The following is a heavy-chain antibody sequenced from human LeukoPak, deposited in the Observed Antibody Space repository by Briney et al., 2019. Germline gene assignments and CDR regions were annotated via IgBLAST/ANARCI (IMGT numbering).Heavy chain of an antibody. CDR3: ARDEGQIGRIGRFDY. V-gene: IGHV3-23*01. J-gene: IGHJ4*02. CDR2: ISGSGRAT. CDR1: GFTFSNYA. Sequence: PGGSLRLSCAASGFTFSNYAMSWVRLAPGKGLEWVSAISGSGRATYYTDSVKGRFAISRDNSKNTLYLQMNSLRDEDTAVNYCARDEGQIGRIGRFDYWGQGALVTVSS. D-gene: IGHD1-26*01.